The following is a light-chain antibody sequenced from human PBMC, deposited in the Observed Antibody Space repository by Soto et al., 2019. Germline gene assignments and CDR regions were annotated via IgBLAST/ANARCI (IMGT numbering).Light chain of an antibody. CDR2: LGS. Sequence: DIVMTQSPLSLPVTPGEPASISCRSSQILLHSNGYNYLDWYLQKPGQAPQLLIYLGSNRASGVPDRFSGSGSCTDFTLKISRVEAEDVGVYYCMQSVQTLSCFGQGTRLEIK. J-gene: IGKJ5*01. V-gene: IGKV2-28*01. CDR1: QILLHSNGYNY. CDR3: MQSVQTLSC.